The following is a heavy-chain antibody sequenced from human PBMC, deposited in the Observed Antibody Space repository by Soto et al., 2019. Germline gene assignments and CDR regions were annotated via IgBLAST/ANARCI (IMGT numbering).Heavy chain of an antibody. Sequence: QVQLVETGGGVVQPGRSLRLSCAASGFTFSSYAMHWVRQAPGKGLEWVAVISYDGSNKYYADSVKGRFTISRDNSKNTLYLQMNSLRAEDTAVYYCAREEDSSSLNSVDYWGQGTLVTVSS. CDR3: AREEDSSSLNSVDY. J-gene: IGHJ4*02. CDR2: ISYDGSNK. CDR1: GFTFSSYA. D-gene: IGHD6-6*01. V-gene: IGHV3-30-3*01.